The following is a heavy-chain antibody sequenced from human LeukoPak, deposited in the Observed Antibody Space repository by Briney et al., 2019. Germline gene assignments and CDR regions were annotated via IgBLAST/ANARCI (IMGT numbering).Heavy chain of an antibody. D-gene: IGHD3-16*01. CDR1: GYTCTSYG. CDR2: ISAYNGNT. CDR3: ARVGPQFWGYYYYMDV. J-gene: IGHJ6*03. Sequence: ASVKVSCKASGYTCTSYGISWVRQAPEQGLEWMGWISAYNGNTNYAQKLQGRVTMTTDTSTSTAYMELRSLRSDDTAVYYCARVGPQFWGYYYYMDVWGKGTTVTVSS. V-gene: IGHV1-18*01.